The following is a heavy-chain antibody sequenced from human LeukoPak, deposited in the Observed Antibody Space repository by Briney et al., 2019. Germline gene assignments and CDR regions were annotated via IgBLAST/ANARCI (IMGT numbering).Heavy chain of an antibody. D-gene: IGHD3-10*02. CDR3: ARLNRDVRFTRDAFDI. CDR1: GYSFTSYW. J-gene: IGHJ3*02. V-gene: IGHV5-51*01. Sequence: GESLKISCKGSGYSFTSYWIGWVRQMPGKGLEWMGIIYPGDSDTRYSPSFQGQVTISADKSISTAYLQWSSLKASDTAMYYCARLNRDVRFTRDAFDIWGQGTMVTVSS. CDR2: IYPGDSDT.